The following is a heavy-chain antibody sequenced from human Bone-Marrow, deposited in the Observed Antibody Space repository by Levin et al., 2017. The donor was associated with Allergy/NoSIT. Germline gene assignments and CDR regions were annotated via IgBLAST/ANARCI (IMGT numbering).Heavy chain of an antibody. CDR2: IYPGDSDT. J-gene: IGHJ6*02. Sequence: GESLKISCTGSGYSFSSFWIGWVRQMPGKGLEWMGLIYPGDSDTRYSPSFQGQVTMSADKSVNTVYLAWSSLRASDTALYYCARHGGSGWYINYFYGMDVWGQGTTVIVSS. CDR3: ARHGGSGWYINYFYGMDV. D-gene: IGHD6-19*01. V-gene: IGHV5-51*01. CDR1: GYSFSSFW.